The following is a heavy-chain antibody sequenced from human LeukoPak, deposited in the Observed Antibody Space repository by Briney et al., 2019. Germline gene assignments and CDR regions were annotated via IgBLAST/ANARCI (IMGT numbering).Heavy chain of an antibody. CDR1: GYNLTTYS. Sequence: ASVKVSCKASGYNLTTYSVNWVRQAPGQGLEWMGWVSVYHGTTNYARKVQGRDTMTTDTSTNTAYLELRSLRSDDTAVYYCARVTSLTTLTAFDIWGQGTMVTVSS. J-gene: IGHJ3*02. CDR2: VSVYHGTT. V-gene: IGHV1-18*01. D-gene: IGHD4-11*01. CDR3: ARVTSLTTLTAFDI.